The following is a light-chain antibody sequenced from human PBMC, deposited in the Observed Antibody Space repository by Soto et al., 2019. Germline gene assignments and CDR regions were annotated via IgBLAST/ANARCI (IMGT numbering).Light chain of an antibody. V-gene: IGKV3-11*01. Sequence: EIVLTQSPATLSLSPGERATISCRANQSISTYLAWYQQKPGQVPRLLISDASNRATGIPARFSGSGFGTDFTLTICSLEPEDFAVYYCQQRSNWPPELTFGGGTKVDIK. CDR2: DAS. J-gene: IGKJ4*01. CDR1: QSISTY. CDR3: QQRSNWPPELT.